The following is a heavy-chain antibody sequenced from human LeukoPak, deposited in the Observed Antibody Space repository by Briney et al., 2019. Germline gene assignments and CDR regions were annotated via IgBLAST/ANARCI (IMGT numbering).Heavy chain of an antibody. CDR3: AKADYDSSGYY. V-gene: IGHV3-23*01. D-gene: IGHD3-22*01. Sequence: GGSLRLSCAASGFTVSGHPMSWVRQAPGKVLEWVSAISGSGGSTYYADSVKGRFTISRDNSKNTLYLQMNSLRAEDTAVYYCAKADYDSSGYYWGQGTLVTVSS. CDR1: GFTVSGHP. CDR2: ISGSGGST. J-gene: IGHJ4*02.